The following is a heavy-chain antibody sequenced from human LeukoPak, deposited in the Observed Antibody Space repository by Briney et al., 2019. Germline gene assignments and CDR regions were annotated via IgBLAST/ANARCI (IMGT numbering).Heavy chain of an antibody. J-gene: IGHJ4*02. Sequence: PGGSLRLSCAASGFTFSSYWMSWVRQAPGKGLEWVANIKQDGSEKYYVDSVKGRFTISRDNAKNSLYLQMNSLRAEDTAVYYCARDRYCGGDCYFDYWGQGPLVTVSS. CDR2: IKQDGSEK. CDR1: GFTFSSYW. V-gene: IGHV3-7*01. D-gene: IGHD2-21*02. CDR3: ARDRYCGGDCYFDY.